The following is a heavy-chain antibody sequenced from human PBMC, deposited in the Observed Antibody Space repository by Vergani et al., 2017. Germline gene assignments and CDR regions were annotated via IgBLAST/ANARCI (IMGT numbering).Heavy chain of an antibody. J-gene: IGHJ4*02. CDR1: GFTSSYYG. CDR2: ISYDGTQK. Sequence: QVHLVESGGGVVQPGRSLRLSCVVSGFTSSYYGMHWVRQAPGKGLEWVAVISYDGTQKYYADSVKGRFTISRDNSKSTLYLQMNSLRTEDTAVYYCARDPRTYSSSWNDYWGQGTLVTVSS. D-gene: IGHD6-13*01. CDR3: ARDPRTYSSSWNDY. V-gene: IGHV3-30*03.